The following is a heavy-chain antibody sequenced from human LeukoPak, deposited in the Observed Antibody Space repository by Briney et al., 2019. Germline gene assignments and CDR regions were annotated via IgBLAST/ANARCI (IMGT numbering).Heavy chain of an antibody. J-gene: IGHJ4*02. CDR3: ARGPGGWYGVFDY. Sequence: PSETLSLTCTVSGGSISSGSYYWSWIRQHPGKGLEWIGYIYYSGSTYYNPSLKSRVTISVDTSKNQFSLKLSSVTAVDTAVYYCARGPGGWYGVFDYWGQGTLVTVSS. CDR1: GGSISSGSYY. CDR2: IYYSGST. D-gene: IGHD6-19*01. V-gene: IGHV4-31*03.